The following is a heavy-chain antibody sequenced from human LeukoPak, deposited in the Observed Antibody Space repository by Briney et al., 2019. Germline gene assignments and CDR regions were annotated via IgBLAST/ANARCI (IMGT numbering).Heavy chain of an antibody. V-gene: IGHV3-21*01. J-gene: IGHJ4*02. D-gene: IGHD5-24*01. CDR2: ISSTSNYI. CDR1: GFTFSRYS. Sequence: GGSLRLSCAASGFTFSRYSMNWVRQAPGKGLEWVSSISSTSNYIYYADSVKSRFTISRDNAKNSLYLQMNSLRAEDTAVYYCARGAITQPFDYWGQGTLVTVSS. CDR3: ARGAITQPFDY.